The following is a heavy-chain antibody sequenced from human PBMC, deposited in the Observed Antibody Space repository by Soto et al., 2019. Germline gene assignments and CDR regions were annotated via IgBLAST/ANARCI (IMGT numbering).Heavy chain of an antibody. J-gene: IGHJ4*02. V-gene: IGHV3-21*01. Sequence: SLRLSCASSGFTFSIYIMNWVRQSPGKGLEWVSSISSSSSYIYYADSVKGRFTISRDNAKNSLYLQMNSLRAEDTAVYYCARGKGLYDSSGYPYWGQGTLVTVSS. CDR2: ISSSSSYI. CDR1: GFTFSIYI. CDR3: ARGKGLYDSSGYPY. D-gene: IGHD3-22*01.